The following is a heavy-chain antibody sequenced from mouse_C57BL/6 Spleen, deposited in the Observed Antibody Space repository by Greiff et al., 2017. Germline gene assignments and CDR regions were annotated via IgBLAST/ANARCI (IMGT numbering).Heavy chain of an antibody. V-gene: IGHV7-3*01. Sequence: EVNVVESGGGLVQPGGSLSLSCAASGFTFTDYYMSWVRQPPGKALEWLGFIRNKANGYTTEYSASVKGRFTISRDNSQSILYLQMNALRAEDSATYYCARGGYGNSYFDYWGQGTTLTVSS. CDR3: ARGGYGNSYFDY. CDR1: GFTFTDYY. D-gene: IGHD2-1*01. CDR2: IRNKANGYTT. J-gene: IGHJ2*01.